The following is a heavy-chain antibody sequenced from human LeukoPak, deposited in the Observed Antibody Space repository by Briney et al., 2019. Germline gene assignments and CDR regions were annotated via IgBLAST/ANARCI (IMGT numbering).Heavy chain of an antibody. CDR3: ARDLRSLHYGDYYFDY. D-gene: IGHD4-17*01. Sequence: GGSLRLSCAASGFTFSSYAMHWVRQAPGKGLEWVAVISYDGSNKYYADSVKGRFTISRDNAKNSLYLQMNSLRAEDTAVYYCARDLRSLHYGDYYFDYWGQGTLVTVSS. V-gene: IGHV3-30*04. CDR1: GFTFSSYA. CDR2: ISYDGSNK. J-gene: IGHJ4*02.